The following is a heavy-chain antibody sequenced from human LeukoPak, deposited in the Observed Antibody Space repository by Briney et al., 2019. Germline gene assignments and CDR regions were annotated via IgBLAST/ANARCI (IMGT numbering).Heavy chain of an antibody. D-gene: IGHD3-22*01. Sequence: GASVKVSCKASGYTFTSYGISWVRQAPGQGLEWMGWISAYNGNTNYAQKLQGRVTMTTDTSTSTAYMELRSLRSDDTAVYYCARGPWDYDSSPAFDIWGQGTMVTVSS. CDR1: GYTFTSYG. J-gene: IGHJ3*02. CDR2: ISAYNGNT. V-gene: IGHV1-18*01. CDR3: ARGPWDYDSSPAFDI.